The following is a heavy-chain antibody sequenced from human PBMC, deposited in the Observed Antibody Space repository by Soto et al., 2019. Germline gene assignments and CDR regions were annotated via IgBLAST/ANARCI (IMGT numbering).Heavy chain of an antibody. V-gene: IGHV4-34*02. J-gene: IGHJ4*02. CDR1: GGSFSGYY. CDR2: IKHSGST. D-gene: IGHD3-3*02. CDR3: ARDFEGQLGDY. Sequence: QVQLQQWGAGLLKPSETLSLTCAVYGGSFSGYYWSWIRQPPGKGLEWIGEIKHSGSTNYNPSLKSGVTISVDTSKNQFSLKLSSVTAADTAVYYCARDFEGQLGDYWGQGTLVTVSS.